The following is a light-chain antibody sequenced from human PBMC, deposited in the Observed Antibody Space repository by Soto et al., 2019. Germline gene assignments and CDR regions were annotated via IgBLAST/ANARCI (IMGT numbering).Light chain of an antibody. CDR1: HIVLYRPNNRSY. Sequence: TSSANSRSVCQHARATILCKSIHIVLYRPNNRSYLAWYQQRSGHPPKLLILCASARDSGIPDRFSGSGSGTDFTLTISSLRAEDVAVYYCQQYGFFPLTFGGGTKVDIK. J-gene: IGKJ4*01. CDR3: QQYGFFPLT. CDR2: CAS. V-gene: IGKV4-1*01.